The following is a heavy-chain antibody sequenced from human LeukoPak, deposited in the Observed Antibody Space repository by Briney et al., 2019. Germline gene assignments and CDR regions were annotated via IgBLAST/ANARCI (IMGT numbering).Heavy chain of an antibody. V-gene: IGHV3-30*02. CDR1: GFIFRNYD. J-gene: IGHJ4*02. D-gene: IGHD3-10*01. Sequence: GGSLSHSRAASGFIFRNYDMHWVRQAPGKGLEWVAYVRYDGSNKYYADSVKGRFTISRDDSRNTLYLQMNSLRAEDTAVYYCAKDRGTARSYLFDNWGEETLVTVSS. CDR3: AKDRGTARSYLFDN. CDR2: VRYDGSNK.